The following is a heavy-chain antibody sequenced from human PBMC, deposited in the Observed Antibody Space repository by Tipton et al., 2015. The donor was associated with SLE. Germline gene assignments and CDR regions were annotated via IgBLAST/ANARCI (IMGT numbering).Heavy chain of an antibody. CDR2: IYYTGNT. J-gene: IGHJ2*01. D-gene: IGHD6-6*01. V-gene: IGHV4-34*01. Sequence: TLSLTCAVYGGSFSGYYWSWIRQPPGKGLEWIGSIYYTGNTYYNPSLNSRVTILVDMSKNQFSLKLSSVTAADTAVYYCAGERVGSSSWWYFDLWGRGTLVIVSS. CDR1: GGSFSGYY. CDR3: AGERVGSSSWWYFDL.